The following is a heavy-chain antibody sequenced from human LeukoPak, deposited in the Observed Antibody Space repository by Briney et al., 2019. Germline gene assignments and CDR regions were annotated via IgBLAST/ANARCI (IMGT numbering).Heavy chain of an antibody. CDR1: GFTFSSYW. CDR2: INSDGSST. D-gene: IGHD5-12*01. J-gene: IGHJ4*02. Sequence: GGSLRLSCAASGFTFSSYWMHWVRQAPGKGLVWVSRINSDGSSTSYADSVKGRYTISRDNARNTLYLQMNSLRAEDTAVYYCARALSGYDLFDYWGQGTLVTVSS. CDR3: ARALSGYDLFDY. V-gene: IGHV3-74*01.